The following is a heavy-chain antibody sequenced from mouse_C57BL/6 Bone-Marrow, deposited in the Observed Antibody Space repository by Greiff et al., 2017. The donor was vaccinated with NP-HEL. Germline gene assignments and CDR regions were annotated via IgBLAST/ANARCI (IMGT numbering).Heavy chain of an antibody. CDR1: GYTFTSYG. CDR3: ARRYYYGSRSWFAY. CDR2: IYPRSGNT. D-gene: IGHD1-1*01. J-gene: IGHJ3*01. Sequence: QVQLKQSGAELARPGASVKLSCKASGYTFTSYGISWLKQRTGQGLEWIGEIYPRSGNTYYNEKFKGKATLTADKSSSTAYMELRSLTSEDSAVYFCARRYYYGSRSWFAYWGQGTLVTVSA. V-gene: IGHV1-81*01.